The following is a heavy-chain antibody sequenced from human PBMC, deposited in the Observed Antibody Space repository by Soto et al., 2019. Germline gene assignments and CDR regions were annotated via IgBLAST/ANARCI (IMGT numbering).Heavy chain of an antibody. D-gene: IGHD2-15*01. CDR3: PKDPCIPAATPPYYYDGMDV. CDR2: INPNSGGT. Sequence: ASVKVSCKASGYTFTGCYMHWVRQAPGQGLEWMGWINPNSGGTNYAQKYQGWVTMKRDTSISTAYMNMSRLISDDTTVYYCPKDPCIPAATPPYYYDGMDVWGQGTTVTVSS. V-gene: IGHV1-2*04. J-gene: IGHJ6*02. CDR1: GYTFTGCY.